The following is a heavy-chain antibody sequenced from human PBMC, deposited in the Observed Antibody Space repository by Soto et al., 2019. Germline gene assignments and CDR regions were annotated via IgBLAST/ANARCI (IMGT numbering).Heavy chain of an antibody. D-gene: IGHD3-10*01. J-gene: IGHJ5*02. Sequence: GGSLRLSCAASGFTFSSYAMSWVRQAPGKGLEWVSAISGSGGSTYYADSVKGRFTISRDNSKNTLYLQMNSLRAEDTAVYYCAKDLILWFGELGENWFDPWGQGTLVTVSS. CDR2: ISGSGGST. V-gene: IGHV3-23*01. CDR1: GFTFSSYA. CDR3: AKDLILWFGELGENWFDP.